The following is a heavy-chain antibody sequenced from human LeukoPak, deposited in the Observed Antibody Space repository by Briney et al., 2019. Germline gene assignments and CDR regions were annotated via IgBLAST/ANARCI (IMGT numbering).Heavy chain of an antibody. Sequence: ASVKVSCKASGYTFTGYYMHWVLQAPGQGLEWMGWINPNSGGTNYAQKFQGRVTMTRDTSISTAYMELSRPRSDDTAVYYCARSPRGYCSGGGCYSYGYWGQGTLVTVSS. D-gene: IGHD2-15*01. J-gene: IGHJ4*02. V-gene: IGHV1-2*02. CDR3: ARSPRGYCSGGGCYSYGY. CDR1: GYTFTGYY. CDR2: INPNSGGT.